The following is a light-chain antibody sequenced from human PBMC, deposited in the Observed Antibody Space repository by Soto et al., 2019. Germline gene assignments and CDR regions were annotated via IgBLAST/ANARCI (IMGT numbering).Light chain of an antibody. J-gene: IGLJ1*01. CDR1: HNDIGTYDY. Sequence: QSVLTQPTSVSGSPGQSITISCTGNHNDIGTYDYVSWYQQHPGRASRLLIHGVTTRPSGISDRFSAPKSGNTASLTISGLQAEDEADYYCSSFTSTSTRLFGSGTKVTVL. CDR2: GVT. CDR3: SSFTSTSTRL. V-gene: IGLV2-14*03.